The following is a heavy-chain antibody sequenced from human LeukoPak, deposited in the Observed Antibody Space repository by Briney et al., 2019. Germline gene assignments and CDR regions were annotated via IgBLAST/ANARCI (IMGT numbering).Heavy chain of an antibody. V-gene: IGHV4-34*01. Sequence: PSETLSLTCAVYGESFSGYYWNWIRQPPGKGLEWIGEINHSGSTNYNPSLKSRVTISVDTSKNQFSLKLSSVTAADTAVYYCARGLNDSWTGENYWGQGTLVTVSS. CDR3: ARGLNDSWTGENY. CDR1: GESFSGYY. D-gene: IGHD3-3*01. J-gene: IGHJ4*02. CDR2: INHSGST.